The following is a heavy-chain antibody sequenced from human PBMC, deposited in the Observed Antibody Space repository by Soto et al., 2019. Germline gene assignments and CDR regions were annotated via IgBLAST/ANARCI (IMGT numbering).Heavy chain of an antibody. Sequence: PSATLSLTCTVSGGSITSYNWNWLRQPPGKALEWIGYVYNSGSTNYNPSLKSRVTISVDTSKNQFSLKVNSVTAADTAVYYCARRAVVAVTGSLDNWLDPWGQGILVTVSS. J-gene: IGHJ5*02. V-gene: IGHV4-59*01. D-gene: IGHD2-21*01. CDR3: ARRAVVAVTGSLDNWLDP. CDR2: VYNSGST. CDR1: GGSITSYN.